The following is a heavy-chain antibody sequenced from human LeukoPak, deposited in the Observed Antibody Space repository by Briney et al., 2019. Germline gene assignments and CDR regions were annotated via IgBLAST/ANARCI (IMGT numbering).Heavy chain of an antibody. CDR3: TPSSHRD. V-gene: IGHV3-73*01. CDR2: IRSKANSYAT. J-gene: IGHJ4*02. Sequence: GSLRLSCAASGFTFRCSAMHWGRQASGKGMEWVGRIRSKANSYATAYAASVKGRFTISRDDSKNTAYLQMNSLKTEDTAVYYCTPSSHRDWGQGTLVTVSS. CDR1: GFTFRCSA.